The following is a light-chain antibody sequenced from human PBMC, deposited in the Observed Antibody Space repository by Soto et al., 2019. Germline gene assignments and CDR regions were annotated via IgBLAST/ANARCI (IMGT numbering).Light chain of an antibody. J-gene: IGKJ5*01. CDR1: QSISTY. CDR2: AAS. CDR3: QQLNSYPLT. V-gene: IGKV1-39*01. Sequence: FQMTQTPSSLSASVGDRVTITCRASQSISTYLNWYQQKAGLAPKLLIYAASSLQSGVPSRFSGSGSGTDFTLTISSLQPEDFATYYCQQLNSYPLTFGQGTRLEIK.